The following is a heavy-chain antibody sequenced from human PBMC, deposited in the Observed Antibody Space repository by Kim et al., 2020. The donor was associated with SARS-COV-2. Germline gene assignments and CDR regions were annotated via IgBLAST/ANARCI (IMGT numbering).Heavy chain of an antibody. J-gene: IGHJ4*02. CDR3: ARGSGGISYYDSSGLNFDY. CDR1: GFTFSSYS. V-gene: IGHV3-48*02. Sequence: GGSLRLSCAASGFTFSSYSMNWVRQAPGKGLEWVSYISSSSSTIYYADSVKGRFTISRDNAKNSLYLQMNSLRDEDTAVYYCARGSGGISYYDSSGLNFDYWGQGTLVTVSS. D-gene: IGHD3-22*01. CDR2: ISSSSSTI.